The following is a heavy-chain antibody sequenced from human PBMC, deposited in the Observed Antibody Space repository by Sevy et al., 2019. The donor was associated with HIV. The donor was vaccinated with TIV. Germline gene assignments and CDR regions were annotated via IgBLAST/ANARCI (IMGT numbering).Heavy chain of an antibody. D-gene: IGHD3-22*01. J-gene: IGHJ3*02. CDR1: EFTFSGSA. V-gene: IGHV3-73*01. CDR2: IRSKANSYAT. CDR3: TGTYYYDSSDDAFDI. Sequence: GGSLRLSCAASEFTFSGSAMHWVRQASGKGLEWVGRIRSKANSYATAYAASVKGRFTISRDDSKNTAYLQMNSLKTEDTAVYYCTGTYYYDSSDDAFDIWGQGTMVTVSS.